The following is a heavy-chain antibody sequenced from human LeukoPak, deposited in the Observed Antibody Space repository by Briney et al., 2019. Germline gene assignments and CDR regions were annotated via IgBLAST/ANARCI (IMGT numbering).Heavy chain of an antibody. J-gene: IGHJ6*03. CDR3: ARDLNGPKSTGDRDARPSGDEYYYYMDV. V-gene: IGHV3-7*03. Sequence: GGSLRLSCAASGFTFSSYWMGWVRQAPGKGLEWVANIKQDGSEKYYVDSVKGRFTISRDNAKNSLYLQMNSLRAEDTAVYYCARDLNGPKSTGDRDARPSGDEYYYYMDVWGKGTTVTVSS. CDR1: GFTFSSYW. CDR2: IKQDGSEK. D-gene: IGHD7-27*01.